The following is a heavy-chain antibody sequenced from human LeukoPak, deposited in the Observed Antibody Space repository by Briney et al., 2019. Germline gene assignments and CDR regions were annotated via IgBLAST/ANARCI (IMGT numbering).Heavy chain of an antibody. D-gene: IGHD6-13*01. CDR2: IYPGDSDT. J-gene: IGHJ4*02. CDR3: ARHVSADPRYAAAGLSFGY. V-gene: IGHV5-51*01. Sequence: GESLKISCKGSGYSFTSYWIGWVRQMPGKGLEWMGIIYPGDSDTRYSPSFQGQVTISADKFISTAYLQWSSLKASDTAMYYCARHVSADPRYAAAGLSFGYWGQGTLVTVSS. CDR1: GYSFTSYW.